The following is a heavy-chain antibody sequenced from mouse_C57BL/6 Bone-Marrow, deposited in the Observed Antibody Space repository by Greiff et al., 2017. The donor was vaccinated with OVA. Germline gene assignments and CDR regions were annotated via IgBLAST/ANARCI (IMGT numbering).Heavy chain of an antibody. J-gene: IGHJ3*01. CDR1: GFTFSSYA. CDR3: ARDPSTPFAY. Sequence: EVQVVESGGGLVKPGGSLKLSCAASGFTFSSYAMSWVRQTPEKRLEWVATISDGGSYTYYPDNVKGRFTISRDNAKNNLYLQMSHLKSEDTAMYYCARDPSTPFAYWGQGTLVTVSA. D-gene: IGHD1-1*01. V-gene: IGHV5-4*01. CDR2: ISDGGSYT.